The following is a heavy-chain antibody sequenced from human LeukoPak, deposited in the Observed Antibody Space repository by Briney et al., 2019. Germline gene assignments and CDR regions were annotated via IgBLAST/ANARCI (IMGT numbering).Heavy chain of an antibody. V-gene: IGHV4-59*01. D-gene: IGHD3-10*01. CDR3: ARSYYYGSGIDY. CDR1: GVSISSYY. Sequence: SETLSLTCTVSGVSISSYYWSWIRQPPGKGLEWIGYIYYSGSTNYNPSLKSRVTISVDTSKNQFSLKLSSVTAADTAVYYCARSYYYGSGIDYWGQGTLVTVSS. CDR2: IYYSGST. J-gene: IGHJ4*02.